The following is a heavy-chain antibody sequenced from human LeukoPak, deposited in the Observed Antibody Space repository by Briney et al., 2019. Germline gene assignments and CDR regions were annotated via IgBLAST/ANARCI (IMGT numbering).Heavy chain of an antibody. CDR2: VYYTGYA. CDR1: GGSINTHY. CDR3: AGGGERPIHAGAFDI. J-gene: IGHJ3*02. Sequence: SETLSLTCTVSGGSINTHYWSWIRQPPGKGLEWIAFVYYTGYADYNPSLKSRVTISVDTPKNQFSLRLTSVAPADTAAYYCAGGGERPIHAGAFDIWGQGTLVTVSS. D-gene: IGHD2-21*01. V-gene: IGHV4-59*11.